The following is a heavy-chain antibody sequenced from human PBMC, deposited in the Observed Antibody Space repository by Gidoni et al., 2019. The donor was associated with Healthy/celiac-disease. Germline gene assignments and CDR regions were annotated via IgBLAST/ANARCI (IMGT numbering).Heavy chain of an antibody. J-gene: IGHJ4*02. Sequence: QITLKESGPTLVKPTQTLTLTCTFPGLSLSTSGVGVGWIRQPPGKALEWLALIYWDDDKRYSPSLKSRLTITKDTSKNQVVLTMTNMDPVDTATYYCAHRRGNWNDDDDPFDYWGQGTLVTVSS. CDR1: GLSLSTSGVG. CDR2: IYWDDDK. CDR3: AHRRGNWNDDDDPFDY. V-gene: IGHV2-5*02. D-gene: IGHD1-1*01.